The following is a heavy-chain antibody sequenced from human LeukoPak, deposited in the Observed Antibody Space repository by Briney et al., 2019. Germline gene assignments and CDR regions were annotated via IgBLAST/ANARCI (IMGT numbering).Heavy chain of an antibody. CDR2: IYHSGST. J-gene: IGHJ4*02. CDR3: ARARIVGATSFDY. CDR1: GGSISSGGYS. D-gene: IGHD1-26*01. Sequence: PSQTLSHTCAVSGGSISSGGYSWSWIRQPPGKGMEWIGYIYHSGSTYYNPSLKSRVTISVDRSKNQFSLKLSSVTAADTAVYYCARARIVGATSFDYWGQGTLVTVSS. V-gene: IGHV4-30-2*01.